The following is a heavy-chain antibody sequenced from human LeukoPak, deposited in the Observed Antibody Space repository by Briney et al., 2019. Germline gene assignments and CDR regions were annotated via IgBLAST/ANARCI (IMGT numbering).Heavy chain of an antibody. J-gene: IGHJ4*02. Sequence: GGSLRLSCAASGFTFSSYSMNWVRQAPGKGLEWVSSISSSSSYIYYADSVKGRFTISRDNAKNSLYLQMNSLRAEDTAVYCCARDYCSSTSCRASGGFDYWGQGTLVTVSS. D-gene: IGHD2-2*01. V-gene: IGHV3-21*01. CDR3: ARDYCSSTSCRASGGFDY. CDR1: GFTFSSYS. CDR2: ISSSSSYI.